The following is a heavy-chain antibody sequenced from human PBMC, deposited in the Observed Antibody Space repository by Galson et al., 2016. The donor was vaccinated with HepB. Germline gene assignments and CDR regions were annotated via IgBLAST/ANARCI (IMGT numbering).Heavy chain of an antibody. CDR1: GFRFSDYY. Sequence: SLRLSCAASGFRFSDYYMSWIRQAPGEGLEWLSYISSSGRPINYAASVKGRFTVSRDNAKTSLYLQMNNLRGEDTAVYYCARMIPLYSSGWYVRGDGWFDPWGQGTLVTVSS. J-gene: IGHJ5*02. CDR3: ARMIPLYSSGWYVRGDGWFDP. V-gene: IGHV3-11*01. CDR2: ISSSGRPI. D-gene: IGHD6-19*01.